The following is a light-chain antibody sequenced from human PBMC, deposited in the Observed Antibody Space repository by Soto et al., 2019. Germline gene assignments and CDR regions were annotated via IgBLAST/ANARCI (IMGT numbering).Light chain of an antibody. CDR2: GAS. J-gene: IGKJ1*01. CDR1: QSVSSN. Sequence: EIVMTQSPATLSVSPGERATISCRASQSVSSNLAWYQQKPGPAPRPLIYGASIRATGIPARFSGSGSGTEFTLTISSLQSEDFAVYYCQHYNNWPPWTFGQGTKVDIK. V-gene: IGKV3-15*01. CDR3: QHYNNWPPWT.